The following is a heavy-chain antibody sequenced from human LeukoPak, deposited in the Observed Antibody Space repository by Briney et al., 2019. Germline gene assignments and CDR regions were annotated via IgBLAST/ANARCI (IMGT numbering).Heavy chain of an antibody. Sequence: ASVKVSCKASGYTFTGYYMHWVRQAPGQGLEWMGWINPNSGGTNYAQKFQGRVTMTRDTSISTACMELSRLRSDDTAVYYCARAESPRLYSSSWYGFDYWGQGTLVTVSS. CDR2: INPNSGGT. D-gene: IGHD6-13*01. J-gene: IGHJ4*02. CDR1: GYTFTGYY. V-gene: IGHV1-2*02. CDR3: ARAESPRLYSSSWYGFDY.